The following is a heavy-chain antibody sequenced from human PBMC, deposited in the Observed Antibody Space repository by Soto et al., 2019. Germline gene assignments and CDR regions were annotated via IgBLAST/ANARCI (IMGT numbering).Heavy chain of an antibody. CDR3: ARDPSYFDF. Sequence: GGSLRLSCAASGFTFSSYSMNWVRQAPGKGLEWVSSISSTSSYIYYADSVRGRLTISRDNAKNSLYLQLNSLRAEDTAVYYCARDPSYFDFWGQGTLVTVSS. V-gene: IGHV3-21*01. CDR2: ISSTSSYI. CDR1: GFTFSSYS. J-gene: IGHJ4*02.